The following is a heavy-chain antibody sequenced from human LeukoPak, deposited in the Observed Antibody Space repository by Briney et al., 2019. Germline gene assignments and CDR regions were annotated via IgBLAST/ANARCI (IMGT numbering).Heavy chain of an antibody. CDR2: LIHSGNT. Sequence: SETLFLTCAVYGGYFIGYYWSWIRQPPGKGLEWIGELIHSGNTNYHPSLKSRVTISVDTSKNQFYLKLSSVTAADTAVYYCARGADSSGYYSFDYWGQGTLVTVSS. D-gene: IGHD3-22*01. V-gene: IGHV4-34*01. CDR1: GGYFIGYY. J-gene: IGHJ4*02. CDR3: ARGADSSGYYSFDY.